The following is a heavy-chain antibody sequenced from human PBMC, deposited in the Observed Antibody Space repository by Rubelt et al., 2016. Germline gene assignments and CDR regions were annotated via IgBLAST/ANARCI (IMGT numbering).Heavy chain of an antibody. CDR3: ARAAADYFDY. Sequence: QVQLVESGGGVVQPGRSLRLSCAASGFTFSSYGMHWVRQAPGKGLEWVAVIWYDGSNKYYADSVKGRFTISRDKSKNTLYLQMNSLRAEDTAVYYCARAAADYFDYWGQGTLVTVSS. D-gene: IGHD6-13*01. CDR2: IWYDGSNK. CDR1: GFTFSSYG. J-gene: IGHJ4*02. V-gene: IGHV3-33*01.